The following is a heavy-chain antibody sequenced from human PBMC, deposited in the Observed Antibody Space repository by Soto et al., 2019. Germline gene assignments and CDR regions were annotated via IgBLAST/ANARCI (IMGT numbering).Heavy chain of an antibody. Sequence: GGSLRLSCAASGFPLSTYGMTWIRQAPGKGLEWVSAITGTGGNTYYVDSVKGRFTSSRDNSKNMLYLQVNSLRVEDTAVYYCARIRGYWYGLDVWGQGTTVTVSS. V-gene: IGHV3-23*01. CDR2: ITGTGGNT. J-gene: IGHJ6*02. CDR3: ARIRGYWYGLDV. CDR1: GFPLSTYG.